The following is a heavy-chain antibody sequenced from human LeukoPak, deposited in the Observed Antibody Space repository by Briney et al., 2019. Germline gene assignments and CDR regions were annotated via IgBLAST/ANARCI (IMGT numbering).Heavy chain of an antibody. CDR1: GYTFTGYY. J-gene: IGHJ3*02. CDR3: ARGPLYYYDSSGPDAFDI. D-gene: IGHD3-22*01. Sequence: ASVKVSCKASGYTFTGYYMHWVRQAPGQGLEWMGWISAYNGNTNYAQKLQGRVTMTTDTSTSTAYMELRSLRSDDTAVYYCARGPLYYYDSSGPDAFDIWGQGTMVTVSS. CDR2: ISAYNGNT. V-gene: IGHV1-18*04.